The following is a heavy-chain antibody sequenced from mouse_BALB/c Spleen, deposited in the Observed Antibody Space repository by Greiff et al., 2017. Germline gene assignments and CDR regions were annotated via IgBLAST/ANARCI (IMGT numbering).Heavy chain of an antibody. D-gene: IGHD1-1*01. CDR2: ISSGGST. V-gene: IGHV5-6-5*01. CDR1: GFTFSSYA. Sequence: EVHLVESGGGLVKPGGSLKLSCAASGFTFSSYAMSWVRQTPEKRLEWVASISSGGSTYYPDSVKGRFTISRDNARNILYLQMSSLRSEDTAMYYCARGGDYYGSSYGFAYWGQGTLVTVSA. J-gene: IGHJ3*01. CDR3: ARGGDYYGSSYGFAY.